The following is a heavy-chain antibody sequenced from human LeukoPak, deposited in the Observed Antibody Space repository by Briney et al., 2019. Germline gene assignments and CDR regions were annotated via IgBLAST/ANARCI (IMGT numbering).Heavy chain of an antibody. D-gene: IGHD3-3*01. V-gene: IGHV1-8*01. CDR2: MNPNSGNT. J-gene: IGHJ4*02. CDR1: GYTFTSYD. CDR3: ARGLRFLEWLLAY. Sequence: ASVTVSCKASGYTFTSYDINWVRQATGQGLEWMGWMNPNSGNTGYAQKFQGRVTMTRNTSISTAYVELSSLRSEDTAVYYCARGLRFLEWLLAYWGQGTLVTVSS.